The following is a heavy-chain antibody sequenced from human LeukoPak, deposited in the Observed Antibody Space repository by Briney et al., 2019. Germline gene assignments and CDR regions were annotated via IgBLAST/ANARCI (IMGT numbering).Heavy chain of an antibody. J-gene: IGHJ4*02. Sequence: SETLSLTGTVSGGSISSYYWSWIRQPPGKGLEWIGYIHFSGSTNYNPSLKSRVTVSDDKSKNQFSLKLSSVTAADTAVYYCARIFRGAYFDYWGQGTLVTVSS. CDR2: IHFSGST. CDR1: GGSISSYY. D-gene: IGHD3-10*01. V-gene: IGHV4-59*01. CDR3: ARIFRGAYFDY.